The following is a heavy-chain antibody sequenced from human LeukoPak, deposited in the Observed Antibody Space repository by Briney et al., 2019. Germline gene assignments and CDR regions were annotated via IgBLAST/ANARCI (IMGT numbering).Heavy chain of an antibody. J-gene: IGHJ3*01. Sequence: GGSLRLSCAASGLTFSSYAMSWVRQAPGKGLEWVSAISGSGGSTYYADSVKGRFTISRDNSKNTLYLQMNSLRAEDTAVYYCANNRYSSRWRGAFDVWGQGTMVTVSS. CDR2: ISGSGGST. V-gene: IGHV3-23*01. CDR3: ANNRYSSRWRGAFDV. CDR1: GLTFSSYA. D-gene: IGHD6-13*01.